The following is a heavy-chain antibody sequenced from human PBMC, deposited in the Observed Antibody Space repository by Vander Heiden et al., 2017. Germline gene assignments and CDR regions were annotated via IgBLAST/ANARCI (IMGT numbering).Heavy chain of an antibody. J-gene: IGHJ4*02. Sequence: QVQLQESGPGLVKPSQTLSLTCTVSGGSISSGDYYWSWIRQPPGKGLEWIGYIYYSGSTYYNPSLKSRVTISVDTSKNQFSLKLSSVTAADTAVYYCARVDWADRGGAYFDYWGQGTLVTVSS. CDR2: IYYSGST. V-gene: IGHV4-30-4*01. D-gene: IGHD2-21*01. CDR3: ARVDWADRGGAYFDY. CDR1: GGSISSGDYY.